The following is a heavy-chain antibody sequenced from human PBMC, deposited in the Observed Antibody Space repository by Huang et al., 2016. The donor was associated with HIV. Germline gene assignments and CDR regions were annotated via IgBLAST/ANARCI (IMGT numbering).Heavy chain of an antibody. CDR2: ISYDGSNQ. CDR1: GLTFSSYA. CDR3: ARGSAGVLWFGEM. J-gene: IGHJ4*02. D-gene: IGHD3-10*01. Sequence: QERLVESGGGVVKPGRSLRLSCAASGLTFSSYAMHWVRQAPGKGLEWVAVISYDGSNQHYVDSVKGRFTISRDNSKKMLYLQMNSLRMGDTAVYYCARGSAGVLWFGEMWGQGTLVTVSS. V-gene: IGHV3-30*04.